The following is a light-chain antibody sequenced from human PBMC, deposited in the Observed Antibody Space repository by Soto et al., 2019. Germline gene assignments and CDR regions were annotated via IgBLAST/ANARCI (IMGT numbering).Light chain of an antibody. Sequence: QSVLTQPPSVSAAPGQRVSISCSGSDSNIGNNYISWYRQVPGTAPKVVIYDNNKRPSWIPDRFSASKSGTSSTLAITGLRTGDEAFYYCGTWDSSLTSWVFSGGTKLPS. J-gene: IGLJ3*02. CDR2: DNN. CDR3: GTWDSSLTSWV. V-gene: IGLV1-51*01. CDR1: DSNIGNNY.